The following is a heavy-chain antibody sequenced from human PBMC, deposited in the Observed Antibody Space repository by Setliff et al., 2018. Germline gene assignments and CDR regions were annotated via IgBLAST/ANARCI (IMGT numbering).Heavy chain of an antibody. CDR1: GGTFSSYA. CDR2: ISAYTGKT. CDR3: ARAPRLEWILPTFDY. V-gene: IGHV1-18*01. D-gene: IGHD3-3*01. Sequence: ASVKVSCKASGGTFSSYAISWVRQAPGQGLEWMGWISAYTGKTDYAQNFQGRVTMTTDTSTNTAYLELRSLRYDDTAVYFCARAPRLEWILPTFDYWGQGTPVTVSS. J-gene: IGHJ4*02.